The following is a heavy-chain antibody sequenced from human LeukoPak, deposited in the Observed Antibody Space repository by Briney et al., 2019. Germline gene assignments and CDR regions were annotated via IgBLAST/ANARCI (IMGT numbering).Heavy chain of an antibody. CDR2: INAHNGNT. CDR3: ARAPYYDILTGYYNGFDP. CDR1: GYTFTSYA. D-gene: IGHD3-9*01. J-gene: IGHJ5*02. Sequence: ASVKVSCKASGYTFTSYAMHWVRQAPGQGLEWMGWINAHNGNTKYSQKFQGRVTITRDTSASTAYMELSSLSSEDTAVYYCARAPYYDILTGYYNGFDPWGQGTLVTVSS. V-gene: IGHV1-3*01.